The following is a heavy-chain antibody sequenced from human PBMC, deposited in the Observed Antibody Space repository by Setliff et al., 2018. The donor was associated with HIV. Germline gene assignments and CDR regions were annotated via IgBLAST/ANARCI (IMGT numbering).Heavy chain of an antibody. CDR2: IYYSGST. CDR1: GGSISTYY. V-gene: IGHV4-59*01. Sequence: SETLSLTCTVSGGSISTYYWSWIRQSPGKGLEWIGYIYYSGSTKYNPSLKSRLTISVDTSKNQFSLNLTSVTAADTAVYYCARDRGSYNFWSGLARGDNWFDPWGQGTLVTVSS. J-gene: IGHJ5*02. CDR3: ARDRGSYNFWSGLARGDNWFDP. D-gene: IGHD3-3*01.